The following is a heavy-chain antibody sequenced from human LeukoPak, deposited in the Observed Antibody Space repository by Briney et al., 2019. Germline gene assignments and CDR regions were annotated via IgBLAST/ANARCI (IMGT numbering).Heavy chain of an antibody. V-gene: IGHV3-23*01. CDR3: AKDNNGDYVGEAFDY. CDR1: GFTFSSYG. J-gene: IGHJ4*02. Sequence: GGSLRLSCAASGFTFSSYGMNWVRQAPGKGLEWVSAISGSGGSTYYADSVKGRFTISRDNFKNTLYLQMNSLRAEDTAVYYCAKDNNGDYVGEAFDYWGQGTLVTVSS. D-gene: IGHD4-17*01. CDR2: ISGSGGST.